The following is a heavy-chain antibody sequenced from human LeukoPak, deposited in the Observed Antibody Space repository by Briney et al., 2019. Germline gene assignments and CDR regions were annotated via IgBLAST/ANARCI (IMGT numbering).Heavy chain of an antibody. CDR3: ARFSYPGIAGAGSHAKYFQH. V-gene: IGHV5-51*01. CDR1: GYCFTSYW. CDR2: IYPGDSDT. Sequence: EALQIYCKGSGYCFTSYWIGWVRHMPGKGVEWMGIIYPGDSDTGYSPSFQGQVTISAAKSNSTDSLQWSSIKASGTAMYCCARFSYPGIAGAGSHAKYFQHWGEGTLVTVSS. J-gene: IGHJ1*01. D-gene: IGHD6-13*01.